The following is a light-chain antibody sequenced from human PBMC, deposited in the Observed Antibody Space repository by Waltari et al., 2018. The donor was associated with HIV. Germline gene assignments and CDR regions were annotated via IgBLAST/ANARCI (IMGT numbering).Light chain of an antibody. J-gene: IGKJ4*01. CDR1: QSVSSN. V-gene: IGKV3-15*01. CDR3: QQYDNWPPLT. CDR2: GAS. Sequence: EIVMTQSPATLSVSPGDRATLSCSASQSVSSNLAWYQQKPGQTPRLLIYGASTRATGIPARFSGGGSGTEFTLTISSLQSEDFAVYYCQQYDNWPPLTFGGGTKVEIK.